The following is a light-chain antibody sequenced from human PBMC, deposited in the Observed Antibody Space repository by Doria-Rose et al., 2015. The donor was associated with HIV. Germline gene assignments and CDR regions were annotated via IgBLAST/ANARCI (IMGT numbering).Light chain of an antibody. V-gene: IGKV3-20*01. J-gene: IGKJ1*01. CDR3: HQYGTSWT. CDR2: DGS. CDR1: QSFSSTY. Sequence: TQSPGTLSLSPGERATLSCRASQSFSSTYLAWYQQKPGQAPSLLIYDGSTRATGIPDRFSASGSGTDFTLTINSLEPEDSALYYCHQYGTSWTFGQGTKVEI.